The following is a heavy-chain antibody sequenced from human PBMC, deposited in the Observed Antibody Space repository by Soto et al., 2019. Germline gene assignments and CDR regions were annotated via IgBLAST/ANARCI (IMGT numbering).Heavy chain of an antibody. CDR3: AREDYYDTGYYVV. CDR2: IYTSGTT. V-gene: IGHV4-4*07. D-gene: IGHD3-9*01. J-gene: IGHJ4*02. CDR1: GRSMSGYY. Sequence: AETLVLTCTVSGRSMSGYYWSWIRQPAGERLEWIGRIYTSGTTDFNPSLKGRVTMSVDTSKNQFSLKLTSVTAADTALYYCAREDYYDTGYYVVWGQGTQVTVSS.